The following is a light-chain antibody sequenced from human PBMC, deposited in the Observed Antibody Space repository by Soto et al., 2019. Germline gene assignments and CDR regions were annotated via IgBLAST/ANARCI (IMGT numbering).Light chain of an antibody. J-gene: IGKJ4*01. CDR1: QSVGNN. Sequence: EIVLPQSPATLSLSPGEIATLSCRATQSVGNNLAWYQQKPGQAPGLLIYEASTRATGIPARFSGSGSGTDFTLTISSLEPEDFAVYYCQQHANWPLTFGGGTKVEIK. CDR2: EAS. V-gene: IGKV3-11*01. CDR3: QQHANWPLT.